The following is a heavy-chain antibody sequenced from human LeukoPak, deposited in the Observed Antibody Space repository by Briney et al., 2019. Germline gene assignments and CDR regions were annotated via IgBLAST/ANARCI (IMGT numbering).Heavy chain of an antibody. D-gene: IGHD3-3*01. CDR1: GGSFSGYY. V-gene: IGHV4-34*01. CDR3: ASSYYDFWSGPDFDY. J-gene: IGHJ4*02. CDR2: INHSGST. Sequence: SETLSLTCAVYGGSFSGYYWSWIRQPPGKGLEWIGEINHSGSTNYNPSLKSRVTISVDTSKNQFSLKLSSVTAADTAVYYCASSYYDFWSGPDFDYWGQGTLVTVSS.